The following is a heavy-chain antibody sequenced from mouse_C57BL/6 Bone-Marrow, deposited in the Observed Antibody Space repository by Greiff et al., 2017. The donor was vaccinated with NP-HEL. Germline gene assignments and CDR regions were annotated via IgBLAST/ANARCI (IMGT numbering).Heavy chain of an antibody. CDR2: ISNGGGST. V-gene: IGHV5-12*01. Sequence: EVKLVESGGGLVQPGGSLKLSCAASGFTFSDYYMYWVRQTPEKRLEWVAYISNGGGSTYYPDTVKGRFIISRDNAKNTLYLQMSRLKSEDTAMYYCARRRYNYAMDYWGQGTSVTVSS. CDR3: ARRRYNYAMDY. CDR1: GFTFSDYY. D-gene: IGHD2-12*01. J-gene: IGHJ4*01.